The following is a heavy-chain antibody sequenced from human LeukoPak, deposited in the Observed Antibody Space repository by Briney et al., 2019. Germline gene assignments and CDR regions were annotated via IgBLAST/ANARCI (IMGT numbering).Heavy chain of an antibody. V-gene: IGHV3-21*01. CDR1: GFTFSSYS. J-gene: IGHJ4*02. CDR3: ARGPLAQYCSSTSCYMAFDY. CDR2: ISSSSSYI. Sequence: PGVSLRLSCAASGFTFSSYSMNWVRQAPGKGLEWVSSISSSSSYIYYADSVKGRFTISRDNAKNSLYLQMNSLRAEDTAVYYCARGPLAQYCSSTSCYMAFDYWGQGTLVTVSS. D-gene: IGHD2-2*02.